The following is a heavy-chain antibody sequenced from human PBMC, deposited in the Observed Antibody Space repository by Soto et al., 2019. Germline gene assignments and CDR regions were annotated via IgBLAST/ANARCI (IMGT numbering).Heavy chain of an antibody. D-gene: IGHD3-10*01. CDR3: ARAPRGNYGYPSYFDY. CDR1: GGSISSGGYS. J-gene: IGHJ4*02. Sequence: ASETLSLTCAVSGGSISSGGYSWSWIRQPRGKGLEWIGYIYYSGSTNYNPSLKSRVTISVDTSKNQFSLKLSSVTAADTAVYYCARAPRGNYGYPSYFDYWGQGTLVTVSS. CDR2: IYYSGST. V-gene: IGHV4-61*08.